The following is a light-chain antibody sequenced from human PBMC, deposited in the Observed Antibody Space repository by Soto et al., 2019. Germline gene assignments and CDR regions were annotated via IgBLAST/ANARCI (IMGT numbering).Light chain of an antibody. V-gene: IGKV1-39*01. J-gene: IGKJ1*01. CDR1: QNIDSY. Sequence: DIQMTQSPSSLSASVGDRVTITCRASQNIDSYLNWYQQRPGKAPKLLIHDASSLQSGVPSRLSGSGSGTDFTLTIICLQSEDCATYYCQQYYSFPWTFGQGTKVAIK. CDR2: DAS. CDR3: QQYYSFPWT.